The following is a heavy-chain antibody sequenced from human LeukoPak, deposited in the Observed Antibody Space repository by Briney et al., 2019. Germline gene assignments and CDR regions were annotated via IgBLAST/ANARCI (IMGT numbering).Heavy chain of an antibody. Sequence: GGSLRLSCAASGFTFDDYAMHWVRQAPGKGLEWVSGISWNSGNIGYADSVKGRFTISRDNAKNSLYLQMNSLRAEDTAVYYCAKNYGDFDYWGQGTLVTVSS. CDR3: AKNYGDFDY. CDR2: ISWNSGNI. J-gene: IGHJ4*02. V-gene: IGHV3-9*01. D-gene: IGHD4-17*01. CDR1: GFTFDDYA.